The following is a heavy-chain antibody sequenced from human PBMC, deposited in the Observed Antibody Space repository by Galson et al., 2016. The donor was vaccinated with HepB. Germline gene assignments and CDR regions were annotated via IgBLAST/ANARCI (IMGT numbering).Heavy chain of an antibody. D-gene: IGHD1-1*01. CDR2: INPHDRSA. CDR1: GYSFTSSY. J-gene: IGHJ6*03. CDR3: ARRDDDYYMDV. V-gene: IGHV1-46*01. Sequence: SVKVSCKASGYSFTSSYINWVRQAPGQRLEWMGIINPHDRSASYAQKFQGRVTMTRDTSTSTVHMELSSLRSEDTAGYYCARRDDDYYMDVWGKGTTVIVSS.